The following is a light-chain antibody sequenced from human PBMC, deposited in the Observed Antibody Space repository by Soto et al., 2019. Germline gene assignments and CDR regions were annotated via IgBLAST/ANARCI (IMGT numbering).Light chain of an antibody. CDR3: QQYNNWPPIT. CDR2: GAS. J-gene: IGKJ5*01. V-gene: IGKV3D-15*01. CDR1: QSVSSN. Sequence: EIVLTQSPVTLSLSPWVRATLSCRASQSVSSNLAWYQQKPGQAPRLLIYGASTRATGIPARFSGSGSGTEFTLTISSLQSEDFAVYYCQQYNNWPPITFGQGTRLEIK.